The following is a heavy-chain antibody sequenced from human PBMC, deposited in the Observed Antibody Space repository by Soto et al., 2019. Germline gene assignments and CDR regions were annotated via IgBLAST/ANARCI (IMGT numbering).Heavy chain of an antibody. CDR2: ISWNSGSI. CDR1: GFTFDDYA. V-gene: IGHV3-9*01. CDR3: AKSLAYHSSVWHRGAFDI. J-gene: IGHJ3*02. D-gene: IGHD6-19*01. Sequence: EVQLVESGGGLVQPGRSLRLSCAASGFTFDDYAMHWVRQAPGKGLEWVSGISWNSGSIGYADSVKGRFTISRDNAKNSLYLQMNSLRAEDTALYYCAKSLAYHSSVWHRGAFDIWCQGTMFTVSS.